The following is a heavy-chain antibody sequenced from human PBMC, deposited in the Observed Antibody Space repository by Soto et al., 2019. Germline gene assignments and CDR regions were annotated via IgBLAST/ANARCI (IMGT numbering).Heavy chain of an antibody. Sequence: EMQLSESGGGLVQPGGSLRLSCAASGFTFGSYAMSWVRQAPGKGLEWVSAISGGGSGTYYADSVKGRFTISRDNSKKTLFLQMNSLRAEDTAIYYCAKDPKSTVRFNWFDPWGQGTLVTVSS. CDR2: ISGGGSGT. CDR3: AKDPKSTVRFNWFDP. J-gene: IGHJ5*02. CDR1: GFTFGSYA. D-gene: IGHD2-8*02. V-gene: IGHV3-23*01.